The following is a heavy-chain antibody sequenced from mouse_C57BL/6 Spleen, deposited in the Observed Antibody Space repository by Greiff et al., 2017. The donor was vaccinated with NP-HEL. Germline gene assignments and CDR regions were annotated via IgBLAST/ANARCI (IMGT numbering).Heavy chain of an antibody. CDR3: ARDDYDGVYYYAMDY. Sequence: EVKLVESGGGLVKPGGSLKLSCAASGFTFSSYAMSWVRQTPEKRLEWVATISDGGSYTYYPDNVKGRFTISRDNAKNNLYLQMSHLKSEDTAMYYCARDDYDGVYYYAMDYWGQGTSVTVSS. D-gene: IGHD2-4*01. V-gene: IGHV5-4*01. CDR1: GFTFSSYA. J-gene: IGHJ4*01. CDR2: ISDGGSYT.